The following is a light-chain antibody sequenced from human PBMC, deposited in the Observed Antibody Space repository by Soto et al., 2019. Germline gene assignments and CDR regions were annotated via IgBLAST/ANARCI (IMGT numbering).Light chain of an antibody. CDR3: QQYKNWPPWT. Sequence: EIVMTQSPATLSVSPGERATLSCRASQSVSSNLAWYQQKPGQAPRLLIYHASIRATGIPARFSGSGSGTEFTLTISNPQSEDFAVYYCQQYKNWPPWTFGQGTKVGI. CDR2: HAS. J-gene: IGKJ1*01. CDR1: QSVSSN. V-gene: IGKV3-15*01.